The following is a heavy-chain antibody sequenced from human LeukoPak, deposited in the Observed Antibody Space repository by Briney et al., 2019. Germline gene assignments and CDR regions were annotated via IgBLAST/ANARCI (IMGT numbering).Heavy chain of an antibody. CDR3: AKGAGGFSYYNWFDP. V-gene: IGHV4-39*07. Sequence: SETLSLTCTVSGGSISSSPYYWGWIRQPPGKGLEWIGSIYYSGTTHYNPSLESRVTISVDTSKNQFSLKLASVTAADTAIYYCAKGAGGFSYYNWFDPWGEGTLVTVSS. J-gene: IGHJ5*02. D-gene: IGHD5-18*01. CDR1: GGSISSSPYY. CDR2: IYYSGTT.